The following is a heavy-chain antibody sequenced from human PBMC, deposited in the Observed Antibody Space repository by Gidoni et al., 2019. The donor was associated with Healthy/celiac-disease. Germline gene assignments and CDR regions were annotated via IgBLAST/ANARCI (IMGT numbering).Heavy chain of an antibody. V-gene: IGHV3-23*01. J-gene: IGHJ4*02. Sequence: EVQLLESGGGLVQPGGSLRLSCAASGFTFSSYAMSWVRQAPGKGLEWVSAISGSGGSTYYADSVKGRFTISRDNSKNTLYLQMNSLRAEDTAVYYCANVDVDLAPISSSWYEDGRLDYWGQGTLVSVSS. CDR3: ANVDVDLAPISSSWYEDGRLDY. CDR1: GFTFSSYA. CDR2: ISGSGGST. D-gene: IGHD6-13*01.